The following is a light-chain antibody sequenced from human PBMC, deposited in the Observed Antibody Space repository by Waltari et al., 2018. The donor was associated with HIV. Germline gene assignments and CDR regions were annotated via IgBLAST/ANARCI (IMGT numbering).Light chain of an antibody. V-gene: IGLV2-14*01. J-gene: IGLJ1*01. CDR2: EIS. CDR3: SSYTRNNKV. Sequence: QSALTQPASVSGSPGQSITISCTGTSSDVGGYNYFSWYQQHPGKAPKRMIYEISNRPLEISNRFSGSKAGNTASLTICGLQAEEEADYYSSSYTRNNKVFGNGTKVTVL. CDR1: SSDVGGYNY.